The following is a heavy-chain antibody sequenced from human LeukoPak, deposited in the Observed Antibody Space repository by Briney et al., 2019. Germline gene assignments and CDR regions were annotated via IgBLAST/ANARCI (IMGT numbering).Heavy chain of an antibody. CDR1: GGSISSYY. CDR2: IYYSGST. D-gene: IGHD3-22*01. J-gene: IGHJ3*02. V-gene: IGHV4-59*01. Sequence: PSETLSLTRTVSGGSISSYYWSWIRQPPGKGLEWIGYIYYSGSTNYNPSLKSRVTKSVDTSKNQFSLKLSSVTAADTAVYYCARATELYYYDSSGYLDAFDIWGQGTMVTVSS. CDR3: ARATELYYYDSSGYLDAFDI.